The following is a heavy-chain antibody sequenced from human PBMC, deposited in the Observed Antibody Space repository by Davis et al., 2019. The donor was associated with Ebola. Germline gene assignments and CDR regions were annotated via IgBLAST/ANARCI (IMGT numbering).Heavy chain of an antibody. CDR2: MNPSVGST. V-gene: IGHV1-46*01. Sequence: ASVKVSCKASGYTFTSNYIHWVRQAPGQGLEWMGIMNPSVGSTAYAQKFQGRVTISRDTSTSTVSMELRSLRSEDTAVYYCASSYYYYSMDVWGQGTTVTVSS. CDR3: ASSYYYYSMDV. J-gene: IGHJ6*02. CDR1: GYTFTSNY.